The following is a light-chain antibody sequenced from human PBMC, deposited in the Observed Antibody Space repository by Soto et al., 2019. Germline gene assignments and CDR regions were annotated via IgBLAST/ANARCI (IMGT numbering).Light chain of an antibody. J-gene: IGKJ1*01. Sequence: EIVLTQSPGTLSLSPGERATLSCRASQSIKSSSLAWYQQRPGQAPRLLIYGASSRATGIPDKFSGSGSGTDFTLTIGRLEPEDFAIYYCQQYGSSPRTFGQGTKWIS. V-gene: IGKV3-20*01. CDR1: QSIKSSS. CDR2: GAS. CDR3: QQYGSSPRT.